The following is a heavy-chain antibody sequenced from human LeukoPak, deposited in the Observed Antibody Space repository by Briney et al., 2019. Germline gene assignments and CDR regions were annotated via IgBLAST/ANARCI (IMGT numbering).Heavy chain of an antibody. V-gene: IGHV4-39*07. Sequence: PSETLSLTCTVSGGSINSSSYCWGWIRQSPGKGLEWIGDIYYSGSTYYNPSLKSRVTISVDTSENQFSLRLSSVTAADTAVYYCARRYSSNWFPRSTPENWYFDLWGRGTLVTVSS. CDR2: IYYSGST. CDR1: GGSINSSSYC. J-gene: IGHJ2*01. CDR3: ARRYSSNWFPRSTPENWYFDL. D-gene: IGHD6-13*01.